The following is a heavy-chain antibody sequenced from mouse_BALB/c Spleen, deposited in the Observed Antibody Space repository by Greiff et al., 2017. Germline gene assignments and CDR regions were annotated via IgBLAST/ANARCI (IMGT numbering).Heavy chain of an antibody. J-gene: IGHJ4*01. CDR1: GYTFTSYY. CDR3: TRYDYDEGGAMDY. D-gene: IGHD2-4*01. Sequence: LQSGAELVKPGASVKLSCKASGYTFTSYYMYWVKQRPGQGLEWIGEINPSNGGTNFNEKFKSKATLTVDKSSSTAYMQLSSLTSEDSAVYYCTRYDYDEGGAMDYWGQGTSVTVSS. CDR2: INPSNGGT. V-gene: IGHV1S81*02.